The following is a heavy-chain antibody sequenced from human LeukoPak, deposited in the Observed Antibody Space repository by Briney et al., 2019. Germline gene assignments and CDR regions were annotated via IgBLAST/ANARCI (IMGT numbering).Heavy chain of an antibody. CDR2: ITADSEDT. CDR3: AKDRAVDSIGLIDH. CDR1: GFTFDDSA. D-gene: IGHD6-19*01. V-gene: IGHV3-43*02. Sequence: GGSLRLSCAASGFTFDDSAMHWVLHVPEMGLEWVSLITADSEDTFYADSVKGRFTISRDNSKNSLFLQMDSLTAEDTAFYYCAKDRAVDSIGLIDHWGQGTLVTVSS. J-gene: IGHJ4*02.